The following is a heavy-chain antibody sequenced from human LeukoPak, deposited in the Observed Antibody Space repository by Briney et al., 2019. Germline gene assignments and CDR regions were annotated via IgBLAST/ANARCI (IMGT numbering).Heavy chain of an antibody. CDR2: INHSGST. Sequence: SETLSLTCAVYGGSFSGYYWSWIRQPPGKGLEWIGEINHSGSTNYNPSLKSRVTISVDTSKNQFSLKLSSVTAADTAVYYCAREGQKELDLNTWGQGTLVTVSS. V-gene: IGHV4-34*01. J-gene: IGHJ5*02. CDR3: AREGQKELDLNT. CDR1: GGSFSGYY. D-gene: IGHD1-26*01.